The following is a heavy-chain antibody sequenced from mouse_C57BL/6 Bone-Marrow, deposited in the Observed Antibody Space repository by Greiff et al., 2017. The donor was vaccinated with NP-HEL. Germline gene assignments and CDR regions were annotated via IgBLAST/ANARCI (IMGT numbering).Heavy chain of an antibody. V-gene: IGHV1-80*01. D-gene: IGHD1-1*01. CDR2: IYPGDGDT. J-gene: IGHJ3*01. CDR1: GYAFSSYW. Sequence: VQLQQSGAELVKPGASVKISCKASGYAFSSYWMNWVKQRPGKGLEWIGQIYPGDGDTNYNGKFKGKATLTADKSSITAYMQLSSLTSDDAAVYFCARKDYGSSSFAYWGQGTLVTVSA. CDR3: ARKDYGSSSFAY.